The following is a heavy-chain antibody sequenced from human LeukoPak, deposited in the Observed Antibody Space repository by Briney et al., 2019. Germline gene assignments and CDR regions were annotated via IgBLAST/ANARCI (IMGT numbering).Heavy chain of an antibody. Sequence: PGGSLRLSCAASGFTFSSYGMHWVRQAPGKGLEWVVVIWYDGSNKYYADSVKGRFTISRDNSKNTLYLQMNSLRAEDTAVYYCARWVLPGEYQSYSYYYYYGMDVWGQGTTVTVSS. J-gene: IGHJ6*02. D-gene: IGHD2-2*01. CDR2: IWYDGSNK. CDR1: GFTFSSYG. CDR3: ARWVLPGEYQSYSYYYYYGMDV. V-gene: IGHV3-33*01.